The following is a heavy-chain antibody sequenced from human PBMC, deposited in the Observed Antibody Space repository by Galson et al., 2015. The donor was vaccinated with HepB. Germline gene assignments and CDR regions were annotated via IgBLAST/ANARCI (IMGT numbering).Heavy chain of an antibody. J-gene: IGHJ5*02. CDR3: AGLRSYSCGWYWWFDP. CDR2: INPSGGST. D-gene: IGHD6-19*01. Sequence: SVKVSCQASGYNFTSHIMHWVPQAPGQGLESMGIINPSGGSTSYAQKFQGRVTMTRDTSTSTVYMELSSLRSEDTAVYYCAGLRSYSCGWYWWFDPWGQGTLVTVSS. V-gene: IGHV1-46*01. CDR1: GYNFTSHI.